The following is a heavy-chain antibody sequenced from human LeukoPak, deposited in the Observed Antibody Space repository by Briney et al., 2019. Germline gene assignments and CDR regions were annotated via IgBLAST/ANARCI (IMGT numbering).Heavy chain of an antibody. V-gene: IGHV3-74*01. D-gene: IGHD1-26*01. CDR1: GFTFRSYW. CDR3: TRDPADHFGSYPDY. CDR2: INSDGSSS. J-gene: IGHJ4*02. Sequence: GGSLRLSCEASGFTFRSYWMHWVRQTPGKGLVWVSQINSDGSSSSHADSVKGRFSISRDNAQNMVYLHMNSLTAEDAAVYYCTRDPADHFGSYPDYWGQGTLVTVSS.